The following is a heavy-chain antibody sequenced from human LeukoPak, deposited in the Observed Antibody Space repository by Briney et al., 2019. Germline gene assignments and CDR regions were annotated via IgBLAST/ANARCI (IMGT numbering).Heavy chain of an antibody. D-gene: IGHD1-1*01. CDR2: MNPNSGNT. V-gene: IGHV1-8*01. CDR3: ARMTTYYYYYYGMDV. J-gene: IGHJ6*02. Sequence: GASVKVSCKASGYTFTSYDINWVRQATGQGLEWMGWMNPNSGNTGYAQKFQGRVTMTRNTSISTAYRELSSLRSEDTAVYYCARMTTYYYYYYGMDVWGQGTTVTVSS. CDR1: GYTFTSYD.